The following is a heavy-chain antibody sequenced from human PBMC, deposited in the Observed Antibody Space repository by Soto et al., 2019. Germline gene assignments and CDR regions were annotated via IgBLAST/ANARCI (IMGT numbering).Heavy chain of an antibody. CDR2: IYTGGGT. CDR3: ARDGSGH. CDR1: GLTVSTNP. Sequence: EVQLLESGGGLVQPGGSLRLSCAASGLTVSTNPMSWVRQAPGKGLEWVSVIYTGGGTHYADSVKGRFTISRDNSENTVNLQMNSLRPEDTAVYYCARDGSGHWGQGTLVTVSS. J-gene: IGHJ4*02. V-gene: IGHV3-66*01.